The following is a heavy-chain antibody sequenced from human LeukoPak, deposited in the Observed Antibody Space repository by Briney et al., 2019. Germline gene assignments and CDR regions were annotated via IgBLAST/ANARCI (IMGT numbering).Heavy chain of an antibody. J-gene: IGHJ3*02. V-gene: IGHV4-38-2*02. CDR1: GYSISSGYY. D-gene: IGHD3-10*01. Sequence: SGTLSLTCTVSGYSISSGYYWGWIRQPPGKGLEWIGSIYHNGSTYYNPSLKSRVTISVDTSKNQFFLRLSSVTAADTAVYYCARRELLWFGETDAFDIWGQGTMVTVSS. CDR3: ARRELLWFGETDAFDI. CDR2: IYHNGST.